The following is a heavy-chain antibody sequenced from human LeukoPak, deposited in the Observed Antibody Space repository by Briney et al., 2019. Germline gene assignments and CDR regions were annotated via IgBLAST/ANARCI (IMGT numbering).Heavy chain of an antibody. V-gene: IGHV3-30*04. CDR2: IAYNGNPT. CDR1: GFDFNDYA. D-gene: IGHD3-10*01. J-gene: IGHJ4*02. CDR3: ARDPVGGIPDYLDL. Sequence: PGISLRLSCAASGFDFNDYAMHWVRQAPGKGLEWVAVIAYNGNPTIYTDCVKGRFTISRDNSKNTLFLQMDSLTTEDTAVYYCARDPVGGIPDYLDLWGQGTLVTVSS.